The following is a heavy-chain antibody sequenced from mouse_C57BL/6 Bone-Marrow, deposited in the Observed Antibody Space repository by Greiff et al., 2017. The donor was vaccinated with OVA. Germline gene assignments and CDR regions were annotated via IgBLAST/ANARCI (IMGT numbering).Heavy chain of an antibody. D-gene: IGHD1-1*01. V-gene: IGHV1-26*01. CDR3: ARSGTTVVNY. J-gene: IGHJ2*01. Sequence: EVQLQQSGPELVKPGASVKISCKASGYTFTDYYMNWVKQSHGKSLEWIGDINPNNGGTSYNQKFKGKATLTVDKSSSTAYMELRSLTSEDSAVYYCARSGTTVVNYWGQGTTLTVSS. CDR2: INPNNGGT. CDR1: GYTFTDYY.